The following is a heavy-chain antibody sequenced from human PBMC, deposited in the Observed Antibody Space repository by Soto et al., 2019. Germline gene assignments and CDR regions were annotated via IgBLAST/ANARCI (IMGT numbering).Heavy chain of an antibody. CDR3: ARIAASGRGWDV. CDR2: IKQDGSGV. D-gene: IGHD6-13*01. V-gene: IGHV3-7*01. Sequence: EVQLVESGGGLVQPGGSLRLSCVDSGFTFSSYWMSWVRQAPVKGLEWVGNIKQDGSGVNYADSVKGRFTISRDNAKNSMYLQMNSLRVEDTAVYCCARIAASGRGWDVWGQGTTVVVSS. CDR1: GFTFSSYW. J-gene: IGHJ6*02.